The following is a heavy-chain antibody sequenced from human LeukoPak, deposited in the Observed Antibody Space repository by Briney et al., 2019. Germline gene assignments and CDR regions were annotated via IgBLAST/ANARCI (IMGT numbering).Heavy chain of an antibody. CDR2: ISAYNGNT. J-gene: IGHJ5*02. CDR1: GYTFTSYG. CDR3: ARKEYCSSTSCPVGEDWFDL. Sequence: GASVKVSCKASGYTFTSYGISWVRQAPGQGLEWMGWISAYNGNTNYAQKLQGRVTMTTDTSTSTAYMELRSLRSDDTAVYYCARKEYCSSTSCPVGEDWFDLWGQGTLVTVSS. D-gene: IGHD2-2*01. V-gene: IGHV1-18*01.